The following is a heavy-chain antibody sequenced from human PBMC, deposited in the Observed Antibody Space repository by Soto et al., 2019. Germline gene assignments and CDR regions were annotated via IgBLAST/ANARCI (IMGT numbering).Heavy chain of an antibody. CDR2: ISATGGST. CDR1: GFTFSSYT. J-gene: IGHJ5*02. D-gene: IGHD2-21*02. Sequence: GGSLILSCAASGFTFSSYTMGWVRQAPGKGLEWVSGISATGGSTYYADSVKGRFTFSRDNSKNTLYLQMNSPRAEDTAVYYCAKGFIRDCGGDCTVDTWGQGTLVTVSS. V-gene: IGHV3-23*01. CDR3: AKGFIRDCGGDCTVDT.